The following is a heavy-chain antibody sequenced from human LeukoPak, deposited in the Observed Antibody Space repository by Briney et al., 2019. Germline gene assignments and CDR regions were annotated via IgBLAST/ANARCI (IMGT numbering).Heavy chain of an antibody. CDR2: ISAYNGNT. J-gene: IGHJ4*02. CDR1: GYTFTSYG. CDR3: ARVRGYYDSSGPRDY. Sequence: ASVKVSCKASGYTFTSYGISWVRQAPGQGLEWMGWISAYNGNTNYAQKLQGRVTMTTDTSTSTAYMELRSLRSDDTALYYCARVRGYYDSSGPRDYWGQRTLVTVSS. D-gene: IGHD3-22*01. V-gene: IGHV1-18*01.